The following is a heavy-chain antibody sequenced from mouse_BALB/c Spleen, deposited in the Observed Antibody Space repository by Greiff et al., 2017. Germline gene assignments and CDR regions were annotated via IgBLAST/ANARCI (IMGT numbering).Heavy chain of an antibody. D-gene: IGHD1-1*01. CDR2: IDPANGNT. V-gene: IGHV14-3*02. Sequence: VQLQQSGAELVKPGASVKLSCTASGFNIKDTYMHWVKQRPEQGLEWIGRIDPANGNTKYDPKFQGKATITADTSSNTAYMQLSSLTSEDTAVYYCARCPLYYGSSYGYFDVWGAGTTVTVSS. J-gene: IGHJ1*01. CDR1: GFNIKDTY. CDR3: ARCPLYYGSSYGYFDV.